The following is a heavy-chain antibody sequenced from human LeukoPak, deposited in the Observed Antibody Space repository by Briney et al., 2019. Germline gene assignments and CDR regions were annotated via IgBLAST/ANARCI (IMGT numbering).Heavy chain of an antibody. CDR2: ISGSGGST. V-gene: IGHV3-23*01. CDR1: GFTFSSYA. Sequence: GGSLRLSCAASGFTFSSYAMSWLRQAPGKGLEWVSAISGSGGSTYYADSVKGRFTISRDNSKNTLYLQMNSLRAEDTAVYYCARAKVRGVIIKSFDYWGQGTLVTVSS. CDR3: ARAKVRGVIIKSFDY. D-gene: IGHD3-10*01. J-gene: IGHJ4*02.